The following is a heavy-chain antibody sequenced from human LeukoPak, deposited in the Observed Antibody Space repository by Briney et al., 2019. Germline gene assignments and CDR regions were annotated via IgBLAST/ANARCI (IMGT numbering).Heavy chain of an antibody. D-gene: IGHD5-18*01. J-gene: IGHJ4*02. Sequence: PGGSLRLSCVTSGFTFDDYAIHWVRQAPGKGLEWVSGSGSIGYADSVKGRFTNSRDNAKNSLYLQMNSLRAEDTALYYCAKDDFYTYGYSFDYWGQGTLVTVSS. CDR3: AKDDFYTYGYSFDY. V-gene: IGHV3-9*01. CDR1: GFTFDDYA. CDR2: SGSI.